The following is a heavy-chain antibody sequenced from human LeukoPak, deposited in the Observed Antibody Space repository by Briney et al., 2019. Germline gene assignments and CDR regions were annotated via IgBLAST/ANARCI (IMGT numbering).Heavy chain of an antibody. CDR1: GFSLTTSGVG. J-gene: IGHJ4*02. V-gene: IGHV2-5*02. CDR2: IYWDDDK. D-gene: IGHD3-10*01. Sequence: ESGPTLVKPTQTLTLTCTFSGFSLTTSGVGVGWIRQPPGKALEWLALIYWDDDKRYSPFLKSRLTITKDTSTQQVVLTMTNMDPVDTATYYCAHSRVRGRSPPFDYWGQGTLVTVSS. CDR3: AHSRVRGRSPPFDY.